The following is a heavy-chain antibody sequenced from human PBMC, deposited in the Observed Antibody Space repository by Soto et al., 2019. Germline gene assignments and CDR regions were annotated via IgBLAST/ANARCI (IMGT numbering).Heavy chain of an antibody. CDR1: GYTFTSYA. CDR2: INAGNGNT. V-gene: IGHV1-3*01. J-gene: IGHJ6*03. CDR3: ARTLVVPAAMGYYYYYMDV. D-gene: IGHD2-2*01. Sequence: QVQLVQSGAEVKKPGASVKVSCKASGYTFTSYAMHWVRQAPGQRLEWMGWINAGNGNTKYSQKFQGRVTITRDTSASTAYMELRSLRSEDTAVYYCARTLVVPAAMGYYYYYMDVWGKGTTVTVSS.